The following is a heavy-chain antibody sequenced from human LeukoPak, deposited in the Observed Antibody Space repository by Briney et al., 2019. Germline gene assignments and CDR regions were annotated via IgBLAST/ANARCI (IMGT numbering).Heavy chain of an antibody. CDR1: GGSISSYY. J-gene: IGHJ4*02. CDR3: ARARARATVTTSLFGY. D-gene: IGHD4-17*01. V-gene: IGHV4-59*01. Sequence: SETLSLTCTVSGGSISSYYWSWIRQPPGKGLEWIGYIYYSGSTNYNPSLKSRVTISVDTSKNQFSLKLSSVTAADTAVYYCARARARATVTTSLFGYWGQGTLVTVSS. CDR2: IYYSGST.